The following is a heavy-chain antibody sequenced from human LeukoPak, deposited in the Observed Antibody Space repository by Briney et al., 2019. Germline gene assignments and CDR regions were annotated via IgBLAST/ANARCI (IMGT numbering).Heavy chain of an antibody. CDR3: ARALRGLSNLDY. J-gene: IGHJ4*02. CDR1: GYTFTSYG. V-gene: IGHV1-18*01. D-gene: IGHD4-17*01. CDR2: ISAYNGNT. Sequence: ASVKVSCKASGYTFTSYGISWVRQAPGQGPEWMGWISAYNGNTNYARKLQGRVTMTTDTSTSTAYMELRSLRSDDTAVYYCARALRGLSNLDYWGQGTLVTVSS.